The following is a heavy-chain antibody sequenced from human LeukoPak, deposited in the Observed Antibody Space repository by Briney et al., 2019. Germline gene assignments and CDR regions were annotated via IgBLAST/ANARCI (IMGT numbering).Heavy chain of an antibody. V-gene: IGHV4-59*12. CDR3: ARVGTVYNFDY. J-gene: IGHJ4*02. D-gene: IGHD1-7*01. CDR1: DGSISSYY. CDR2: IFYSGNT. Sequence: SETLSLTCTVSDGSISSYYWTWIRQPPGKGLEWIGYIFYSGNTNYNPSLKSRVTMSVDTSKKQFSLKLSSVTAADTAMYYCARVGTVYNFDYWGQGTLVTVSS.